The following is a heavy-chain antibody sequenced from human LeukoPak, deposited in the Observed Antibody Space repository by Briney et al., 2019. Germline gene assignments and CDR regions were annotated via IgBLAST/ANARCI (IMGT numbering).Heavy chain of an antibody. CDR1: GFTFNNAW. J-gene: IGHJ4*02. D-gene: IGHD4-17*01. CDR3: AKYNRGHGDSSDY. Sequence: KTGGSLRLSCAASGFTFNNAWMSWVRQAPGKGLEWVGRIKSKTDGGTTDYAAPVSGRFTISRDDSKNTLHLQMNSLRAEDTAVYYCAKYNRGHGDSSDYWGQGTLVTVSS. CDR2: IKSKTDGGTT. V-gene: IGHV3-15*01.